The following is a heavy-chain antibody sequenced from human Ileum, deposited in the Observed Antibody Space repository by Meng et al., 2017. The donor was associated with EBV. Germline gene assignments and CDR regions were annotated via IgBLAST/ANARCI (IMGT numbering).Heavy chain of an antibody. CDR3: AKYLSHYLETFDY. CDR2: ISIRGSDT. Sequence: EVQLLESGGGLVQPGGSLSLSCVASGFTFSSFPMSWVRQAPGRGLEWIAGISIRGSDTYYADSVKGRFTISRDTSKNTLYRQMNNLRAEDTAVYFCAKYLSHYLETFDYWGRGTLVTVS. CDR1: GFTFSSFP. J-gene: IGHJ4*02. D-gene: IGHD1-26*01. V-gene: IGHV3-23*01.